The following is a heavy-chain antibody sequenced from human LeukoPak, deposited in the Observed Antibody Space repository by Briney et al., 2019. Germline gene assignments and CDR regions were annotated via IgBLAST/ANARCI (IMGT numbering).Heavy chain of an antibody. Sequence: ASVKVSCKASGYTFTGYYMHWVRQAPGQGLEWMGWINPNSGGTNYAQKFQGRVTMTRDTSISTAYMELSRLRSDDTAGYYCARSLGYYYDSSGYYDYWGQGTLVTVSS. J-gene: IGHJ4*02. V-gene: IGHV1-2*02. CDR1: GYTFTGYY. CDR3: ARSLGYYYDSSGYYDY. D-gene: IGHD3-22*01. CDR2: INPNSGGT.